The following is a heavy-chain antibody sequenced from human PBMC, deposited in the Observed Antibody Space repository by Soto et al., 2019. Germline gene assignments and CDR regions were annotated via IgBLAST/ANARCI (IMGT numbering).Heavy chain of an antibody. J-gene: IGHJ6*02. CDR1: GGSISSGGYY. CDR3: ARGGVLTGYYKGYYGMDV. Sequence: SETLSLTCTVSGGSISSGGYYWSWIRQHPGKGLEWIGYIYYSGSTYYNPSLKSRVTISVDTSKNQFSLKLSSVTAADTAVYYCARGGVLTGYYKGYYGMDVWGQGTTVTVSS. D-gene: IGHD3-9*01. V-gene: IGHV4-31*03. CDR2: IYYSGST.